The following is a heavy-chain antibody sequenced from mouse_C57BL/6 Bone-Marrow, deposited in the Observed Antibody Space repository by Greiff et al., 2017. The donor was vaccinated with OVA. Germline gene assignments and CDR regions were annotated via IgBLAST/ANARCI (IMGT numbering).Heavy chain of an antibody. J-gene: IGHJ4*01. V-gene: IGHV2-9*01. D-gene: IGHD1-1*01. Sequence: QVQLKESGPGLVAPSQSLSITCTVSGFSLTSYGVDWVRQPPGKGLEWLGVIWGGGSTNYNSALMSRLSISNDNSKSQVFLKMNSLQTDDTAMYYCAKRQIPHYYGSLYAMDYWGQGTSVTVSS. CDR3: AKRQIPHYYGSLYAMDY. CDR2: IWGGGST. CDR1: GFSLTSYG.